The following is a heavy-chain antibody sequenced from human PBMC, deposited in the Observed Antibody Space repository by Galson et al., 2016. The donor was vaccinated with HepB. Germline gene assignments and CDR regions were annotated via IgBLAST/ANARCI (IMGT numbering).Heavy chain of an antibody. CDR1: GFIFSDYG. CDR2: IWYDGSNK. D-gene: IGHD1-14*01. Sequence: SLRLSFAASGFIFSDYGMRWVRQAPGKGLQWVALIWYDGSNKYYADSVKGRFTISRDNSKNTVYLHMNSLRAEDTAVDYCARDRIPDRYYGLSVWGHGATVTVSS. CDR3: ARDRIPDRYYGLSV. V-gene: IGHV3-33*08. J-gene: IGHJ6*02.